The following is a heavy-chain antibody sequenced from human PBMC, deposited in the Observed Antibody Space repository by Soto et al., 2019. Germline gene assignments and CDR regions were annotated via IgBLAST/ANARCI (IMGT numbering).Heavy chain of an antibody. V-gene: IGHV1-69*13. CDR1: GGTFSSYA. CDR2: IIPIFGTA. J-gene: IGHJ4*02. D-gene: IGHD5-18*01. CDR3: ARDRRDGYPFDY. Sequence: SVKVSCKASGGTFSSYAISWVRQAPGQGLEWMGGIIPIFGTANYAQKFQGRVTITADESTSTAYMELSSLRSEDTAVYYCARDRRDGYPFDYWGQGTLVTVSS.